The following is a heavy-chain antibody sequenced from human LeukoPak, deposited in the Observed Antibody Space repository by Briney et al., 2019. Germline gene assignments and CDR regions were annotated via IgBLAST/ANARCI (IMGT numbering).Heavy chain of an antibody. Sequence: PGGTLRLSCAASGFNLARYMLNWVRQAPGKGLEWVSSISSTGSYIYYADSVKGRFTISRDNSKNTLYLQMNSLRAEDTAVYYCARDWGYSSGLFDYWGQGTLVTVSS. CDR2: ISSTGSYI. D-gene: IGHD6-19*01. V-gene: IGHV3-21*01. CDR3: ARDWGYSSGLFDY. CDR1: GFNLARYM. J-gene: IGHJ4*02.